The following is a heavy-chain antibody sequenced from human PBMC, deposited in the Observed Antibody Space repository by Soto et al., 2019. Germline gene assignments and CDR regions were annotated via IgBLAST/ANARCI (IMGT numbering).Heavy chain of an antibody. J-gene: IGHJ4*02. Sequence: LPGPVAHGSLSSGSAYLRWLRQHPGNGLEWIGYSYYSGSTNYNPSLKSRVTISVDTSKNQFSLKLSSVTAADTAVYYCARDTGGGNPFDYWGQGTLVTWSS. CDR3: ARDTGGGNPFDY. CDR2: SYYSGST. D-gene: IGHD2-8*02. V-gene: IGHV4-61*01. CDR1: HGSLSSGSAY.